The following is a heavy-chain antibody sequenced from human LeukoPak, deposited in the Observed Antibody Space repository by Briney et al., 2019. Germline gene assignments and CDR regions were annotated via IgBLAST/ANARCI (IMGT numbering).Heavy chain of an antibody. V-gene: IGHV4-59*10. CDR2: IYTSGST. J-gene: IGHJ4*02. Sequence: SETLSLTCAVYGGSFSSYYWSWIRQLAGKGMEWIGRIYTSGSTNYNPSLKSRVTMSVDTSKNQFSLKLSSVTAADTAVYYCARVGDSSGWYEGYFDYWGQGTLVTVSS. CDR1: GGSFSSYY. CDR3: ARVGDSSGWYEGYFDY. D-gene: IGHD6-19*01.